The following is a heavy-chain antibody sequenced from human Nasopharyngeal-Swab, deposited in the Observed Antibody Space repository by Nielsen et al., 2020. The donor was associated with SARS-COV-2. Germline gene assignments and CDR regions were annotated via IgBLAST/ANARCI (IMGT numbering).Heavy chain of an antibody. CDR3: AKDGPRYCSGGSCYFDY. Sequence: GESLKISCAASGFTFSSYGMHWVRQAPGKGLEWVAVISYDGSNKYYADSAKGRFTISRDNSKNTLYLQMNSLRAEDTAVYYCAKDGPRYCSGGSCYFDYWGQGTLVTVSS. V-gene: IGHV3-30*18. J-gene: IGHJ4*02. D-gene: IGHD2-15*01. CDR1: GFTFSSYG. CDR2: ISYDGSNK.